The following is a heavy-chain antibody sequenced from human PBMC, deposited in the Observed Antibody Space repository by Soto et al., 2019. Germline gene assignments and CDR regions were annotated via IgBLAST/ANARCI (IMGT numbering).Heavy chain of an antibody. CDR3: ARDYGGHSGYFDY. J-gene: IGHJ4*02. V-gene: IGHV3-21*01. CDR2: ISSSSGYI. D-gene: IGHD4-17*01. Sequence: EVQLVESGGGLVKPGGSLRLSCAASGFTFSSYNMNWVRQAPGKGLEWVSSISSSSGYIYYADSVKGRFTISRHNAKNSLYLQMNSLRAEDTAVYYCARDYGGHSGYFDYWGQGTLVTVSS. CDR1: GFTFSSYN.